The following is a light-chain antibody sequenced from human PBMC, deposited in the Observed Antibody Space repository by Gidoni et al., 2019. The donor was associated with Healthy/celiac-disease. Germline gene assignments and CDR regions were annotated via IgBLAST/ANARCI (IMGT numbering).Light chain of an antibody. V-gene: IGLV3-1*01. CDR1: ELGDKY. CDR3: QAWDSSTEV. J-gene: IGLJ2*01. CDR2: QDS. Sequence: SYELTQPPSVSVSPAQTASITCSADELGDKYACWYQQKPAQSPVLVIYQDSKRPSGIPGRFSGSNSGNTATLTIRGTQAMDEADYYCQAWDSSTEVFGGGTKLTVL.